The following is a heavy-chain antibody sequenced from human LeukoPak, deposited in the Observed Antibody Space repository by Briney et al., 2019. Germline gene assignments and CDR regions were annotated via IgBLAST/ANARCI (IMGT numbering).Heavy chain of an antibody. CDR3: ARVRGFGIRISCFDY. D-gene: IGHD3-3*02. CDR2: INHSGST. J-gene: IGHJ4*02. Sequence: SETLSLTCAVYGGSFSGYYWSWIRQPPGKGLEWIGEINHSGSTNYNPSLKSRVTISVDTSKNQFSLKLSSVTAADTAVYYCARVRGFGIRISCFDYWGQGTLVTVSS. V-gene: IGHV4-34*01. CDR1: GGSFSGYY.